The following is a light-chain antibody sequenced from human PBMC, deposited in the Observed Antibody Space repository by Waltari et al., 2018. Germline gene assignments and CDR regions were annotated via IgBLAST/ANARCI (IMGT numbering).Light chain of an antibody. CDR1: QAISSA. CDR3: QQFNTYPYT. J-gene: IGKJ2*01. V-gene: IGKV1-13*02. Sequence: AIQLTQSPSSLSASVGDRVTITCRASQAISSALAWYQQKPGKAPKLLIYDASRLETGVPSRFSGSGSGTDFSLTISGLQPVDFATYHCQQFNTYPYTFGQGTKVEIK. CDR2: DAS.